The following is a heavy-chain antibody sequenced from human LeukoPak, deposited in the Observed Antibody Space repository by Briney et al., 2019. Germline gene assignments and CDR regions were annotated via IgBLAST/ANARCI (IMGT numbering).Heavy chain of an antibody. CDR3: ARMGYCSGGSCKRPYYYYYMDV. D-gene: IGHD2-15*01. CDR2: IYHSGST. J-gene: IGHJ6*03. Sequence: SGTLSLTCAVSGGSISSSNWWSWVRQPPGKGLEWIGEIYHSGSTNYNPSLKSRVTISVDTSKNQFSLKLSSVTAADTAVYYCARMGYCSGGSCKRPYYYYYMDVWGKGTTVTVSS. V-gene: IGHV4-4*02. CDR1: GGSISSSNW.